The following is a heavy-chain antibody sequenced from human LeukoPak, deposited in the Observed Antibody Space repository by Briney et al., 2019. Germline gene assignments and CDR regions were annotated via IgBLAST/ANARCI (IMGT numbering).Heavy chain of an antibody. V-gene: IGHV5-51*01. D-gene: IGHD6-13*01. J-gene: IGHJ4*02. Sequence: GESLKISCKGSGYSFTSYWIGWVRQMPGKGLEWMGIIYPGDSDTRYSPSFQGQVTISADKSISTAYLQWSSLKASGTAMYYCARHLGGGSWYPTFLYWGQGTLVTVSS. CDR1: GYSFTSYW. CDR2: IYPGDSDT. CDR3: ARHLGGGSWYPTFLY.